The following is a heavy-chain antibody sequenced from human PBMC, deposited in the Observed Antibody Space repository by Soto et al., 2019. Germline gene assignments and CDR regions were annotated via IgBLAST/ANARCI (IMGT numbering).Heavy chain of an antibody. CDR1: GYSFRSYG. CDR3: ARVGLKYLRWFDP. CDR2: INVDNGDT. V-gene: IGHV1-3*01. D-gene: IGHD6-6*01. Sequence: ASVKLSCKAAGYSFRSYGIQCGRQAPGQSLEWMGWINVDNGDTKYSQNFQDRVTIIRDTSASTVYMELSSLRTEDTAVYYCARVGLKYLRWFDPWGQGSLVTVSS. J-gene: IGHJ5*02.